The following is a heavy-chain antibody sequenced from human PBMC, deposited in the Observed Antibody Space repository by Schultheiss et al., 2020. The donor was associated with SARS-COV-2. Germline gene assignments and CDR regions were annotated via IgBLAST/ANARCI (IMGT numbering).Heavy chain of an antibody. J-gene: IGHJ4*02. V-gene: IGHV3-21*01. CDR1: GGSLSSDY. Sequence: ETLSLTCTVSGGSLSSDYWSWVRQPPGKGLEWVSSITSSSSYIYHADSVKGRFTISRDNAKNSLYLQMNSLRAEDTAVYYCARDDSSGWYGGVDYWGQGTLVTVSS. CDR3: ARDDSSGWYGGVDY. CDR2: ITSSSSYI. D-gene: IGHD6-19*01.